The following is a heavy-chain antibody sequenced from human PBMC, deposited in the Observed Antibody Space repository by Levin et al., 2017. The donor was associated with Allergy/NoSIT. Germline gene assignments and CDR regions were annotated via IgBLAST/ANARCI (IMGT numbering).Heavy chain of an antibody. J-gene: IGHJ6*02. CDR3: ASRLTASGGLDV. V-gene: IGHV3-21*04. D-gene: IGHD5-18*01. CDR1: GVTRNNYT. CDR2: INSNSAYI. Sequence: PGGSRRLSCAVSGVTRNNYTLTWVRQPPGKGLEWVSSINSNSAYIHYGDSVKGRFTISRDNSKKLLFLQMNSLRDEDTATYYCASRLTASGGLDVWGHGTTVTVSS.